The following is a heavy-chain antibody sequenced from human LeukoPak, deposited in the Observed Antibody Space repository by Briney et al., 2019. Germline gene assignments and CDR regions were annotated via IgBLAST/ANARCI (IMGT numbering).Heavy chain of an antibody. Sequence: ASVKVSCKASGYTFTSSYDINWVRQAPGQGLEWMGWMNPYSGITGYTQKFQGRVTMTRDTSISTAYMELSSLRSEDTAVYYCASSQPLPWGQGTLVTVSS. CDR1: GYTFTSSYD. CDR2: MNPYSGIT. V-gene: IGHV1-8*01. D-gene: IGHD2-2*01. CDR3: ASSQPLP. J-gene: IGHJ5*02.